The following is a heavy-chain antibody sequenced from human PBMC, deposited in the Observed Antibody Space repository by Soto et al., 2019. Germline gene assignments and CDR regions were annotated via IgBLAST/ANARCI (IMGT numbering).Heavy chain of an antibody. CDR2: INSFSGAT. V-gene: IGHV1-18*01. Sequence: QVQLVQSGADVKKPGASVKVSCKASGYTFTHYGITWVRQAPGQGLEWMGWINSFSGATNYPQKLQGRLSMTTDTSTNTVYMELRNLKSDDTAVYYCARDLHSGGKYWYFDIWGRGTLVTVSS. CDR3: ARDLHSGGKYWYFDI. J-gene: IGHJ2*01. D-gene: IGHD2-15*01. CDR1: GYTFTHYG.